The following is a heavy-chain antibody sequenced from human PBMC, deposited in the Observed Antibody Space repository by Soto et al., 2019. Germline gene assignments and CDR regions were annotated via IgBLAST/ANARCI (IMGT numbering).Heavy chain of an antibody. V-gene: IGHV3-9*01. D-gene: IGHD2-8*02. CDR2: ITWNSANI. CDR3: ARGRTLVQLRYYFDA. J-gene: IGHJ4*02. Sequence: EVQLVDSGGGLVQPGRSLRLSCAASGFTFDDYAIHWVRQAPGKGLEWVSGITWNSANIDYADSVKGRFTISRDNAKNSLYLPMSSLRPEETAIYFCARGRTLVQLRYYFDAWGQGTLVTVSS. CDR1: GFTFDDYA.